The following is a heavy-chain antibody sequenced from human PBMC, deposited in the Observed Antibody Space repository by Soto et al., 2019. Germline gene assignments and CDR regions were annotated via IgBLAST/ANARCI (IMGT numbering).Heavy chain of an antibody. D-gene: IGHD2-15*01. Sequence: ASVKVSCKASGYTFTSYGISWVRQAPGQGLEWMGWISAYNGNTNYAQTLQDRVTMTTDTSTSTAYMELRSMRSDDTAVYYCARGDVVVVAATPHDYWGQGTLVTVSS. J-gene: IGHJ4*02. CDR3: ARGDVVVVAATPHDY. CDR2: ISAYNGNT. V-gene: IGHV1-18*01. CDR1: GYTFTSYG.